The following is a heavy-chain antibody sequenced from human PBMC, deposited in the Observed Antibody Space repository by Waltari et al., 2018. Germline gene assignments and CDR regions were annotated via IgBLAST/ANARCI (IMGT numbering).Heavy chain of an antibody. CDR1: GGSISSGGYY. CDR2: IYHSGST. CDR3: ASGATYYYYYGMDV. V-gene: IGHV4-31*09. D-gene: IGHD6-25*01. J-gene: IGHJ6*02. Sequence: QVQLQESGPGLVKPSQTLSLTCTVSGGSISSGGYYWSWIRQHPGKGLEWIGYIYHSGSTYYNPSLKSRVTISVDRSKNQFSLKLSSVTAADTAVYYCASGATYYYYYGMDVWGQGTTVTVSS.